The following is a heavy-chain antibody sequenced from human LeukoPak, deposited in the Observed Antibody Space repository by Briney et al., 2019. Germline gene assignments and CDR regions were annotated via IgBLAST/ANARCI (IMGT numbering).Heavy chain of an antibody. CDR2: ISGSGGST. V-gene: IGHV3-23*01. D-gene: IGHD3-9*01. CDR3: AKGGGTYFDWFRDYYYYYMDV. J-gene: IGHJ6*03. CDR1: GFTFSSYA. Sequence: PGGSLRLSCAASGFTFSSYAMSWVRQAPGKGLEWVSAISGSGGSTYYADSVKGRFTISRDNSKNTLYLQMNSLRAEDTAVYYCAKGGGTYFDWFRDYYYYYMDVWGKGTTVTVSS.